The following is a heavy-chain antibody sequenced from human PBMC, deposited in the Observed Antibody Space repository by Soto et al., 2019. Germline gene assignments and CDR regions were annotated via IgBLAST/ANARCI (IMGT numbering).Heavy chain of an antibody. V-gene: IGHV4-34*01. J-gene: IGHJ6*02. Sequence: QVQLQQWGAGLLKPSETLSLTCAVYGGSFSGYYWSWIRQPPGKGLEWIGEINHSGSTNYNPSLKNRVTIPVDTSKNQFSLKLGSVTAAGTALYYCARGLDYDFWSGYYYYYGMDVWGQGTTVTVSS. CDR3: ARGLDYDFWSGYYYYYGMDV. CDR2: INHSGST. D-gene: IGHD3-3*01. CDR1: GGSFSGYY.